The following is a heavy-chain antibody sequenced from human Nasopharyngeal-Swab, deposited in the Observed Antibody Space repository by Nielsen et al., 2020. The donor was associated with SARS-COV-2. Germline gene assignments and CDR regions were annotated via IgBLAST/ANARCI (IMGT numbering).Heavy chain of an antibody. CDR3: AMQLPIFDFDFWSGLAY. CDR1: GYTFSSYA. D-gene: IGHD3-3*01. J-gene: IGHJ4*02. CDR2: INGGNGNT. V-gene: IGHV1-3*01. Sequence: ASVKVSCKASGYTFSSYAMQWGRQDPGQGLEGMGWINGGNGNTKYSQRFQGRVTISRDTSANTAYMDLTSLRSEDTAVYYCAMQLPIFDFDFWSGLAYWGQGTLVTVSS.